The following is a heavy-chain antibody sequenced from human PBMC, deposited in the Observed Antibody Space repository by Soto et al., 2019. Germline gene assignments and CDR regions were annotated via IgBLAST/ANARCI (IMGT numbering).Heavy chain of an antibody. D-gene: IGHD3-3*01. V-gene: IGHV3-23*01. CDR1: GFTFSSYA. J-gene: IGHJ5*02. Sequence: GGSLRLSCAASGFTFSSYAMSWVRQAPGKGLEWVSAISGSGGSTYYADSVKGRFTISRDNSKNTLYLQMNSLRSDDTAVYYCARDGRFGVVIILFSGFDPWGQGTLVTVSS. CDR2: ISGSGGST. CDR3: ARDGRFGVVIILFSGFDP.